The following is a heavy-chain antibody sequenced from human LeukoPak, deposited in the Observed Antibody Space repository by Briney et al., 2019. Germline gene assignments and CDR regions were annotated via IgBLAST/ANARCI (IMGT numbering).Heavy chain of an antibody. CDR2: INPDSGGT. Sequence: ASVKVSCKASGHTFNAYYMHWVRQAPGQGLEWLGWINPDSGGTNYAQKFLGRVTMTRDTSSSTAYVELIRLRSDDTAVYYCARDRGRVGATKEAFDIWGQGTMVTVSS. CDR1: GHTFNAYY. J-gene: IGHJ3*02. CDR3: ARDRGRVGATKEAFDI. V-gene: IGHV1-2*02. D-gene: IGHD1-26*01.